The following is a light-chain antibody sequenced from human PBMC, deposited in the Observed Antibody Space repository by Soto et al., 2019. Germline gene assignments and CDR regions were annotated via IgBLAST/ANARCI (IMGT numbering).Light chain of an antibody. Sequence: EIVLTQSPATLSLSPGERATLSCRASQSVSSYLAWYQQKPGQAPRLIIYDAYNRATGIPARFSGSGSGTDFTLTISSLQSEDSAVYFCQKYANWPKTFGQGTKVDIK. J-gene: IGKJ1*01. CDR2: DAY. CDR1: QSVSSY. CDR3: QKYANWPKT. V-gene: IGKV3-11*01.